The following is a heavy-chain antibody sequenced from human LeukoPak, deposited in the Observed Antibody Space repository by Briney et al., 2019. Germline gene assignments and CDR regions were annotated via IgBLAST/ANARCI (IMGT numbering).Heavy chain of an antibody. CDR3: ARGKEFFFDN. J-gene: IGHJ4*02. CDR1: GYTLTDCY. CDR2: VNPDSGGT. D-gene: IGHD3-10*01. V-gene: IGHV1-2*06. Sequence: ASVKVSCKASGYTLTDCYLHWVRQAPGQGLEWMGRVNPDSGGTNYAQKFQGRVTMTRDTSLNTAYMELRGLTSDDTAMYYCARGKEFFFDNWGQGTLVTVSS.